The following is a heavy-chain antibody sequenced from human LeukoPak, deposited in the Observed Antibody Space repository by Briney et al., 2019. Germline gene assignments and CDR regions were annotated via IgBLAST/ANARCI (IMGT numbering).Heavy chain of an antibody. V-gene: IGHV4-30-4*08. CDR1: GGSISSGDYY. D-gene: IGHD6-13*01. Sequence: SQTLSLTCTVSGGSISSGDYYWSWIRQPPGKGLEWIGYIYYSGSTYYNPSLKSRVTISVDTSKNQFSLKLSSVTAANTAVYYCAREERLGIAAAATGYWGQGTLVTVSS. J-gene: IGHJ4*02. CDR2: IYYSGST. CDR3: AREERLGIAAAATGY.